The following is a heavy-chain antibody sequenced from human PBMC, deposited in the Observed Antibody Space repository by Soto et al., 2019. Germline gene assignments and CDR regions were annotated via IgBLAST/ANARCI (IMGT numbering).Heavy chain of an antibody. D-gene: IGHD6-6*01. CDR2: IIPIFGTA. V-gene: IGHV1-69*13. J-gene: IGHJ6*02. CDR3: ARGYSSSSSHYYYGMDV. Sequence: SVKVSCKASGGTFSSYAISWVRQAPGQGLEWRGGIIPIFGTANYAQKFQGRVTITADESTSTAYMELSSLRSEDTAVYYCARGYSSSSSHYYYGMDVWGQGTTVTVSS. CDR1: GGTFSSYA.